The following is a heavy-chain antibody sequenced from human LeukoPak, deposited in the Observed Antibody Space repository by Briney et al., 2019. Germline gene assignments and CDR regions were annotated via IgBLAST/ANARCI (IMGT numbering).Heavy chain of an antibody. CDR2: ICTSGST. J-gene: IGHJ4*02. V-gene: IGHV4-4*07. CDR1: GGSINSYC. D-gene: IGHD6-13*01. Sequence: SETLSLTCSVSGGSINSYCWSWIRQPAGKGLEWIGRICTSGSTNYIPPLKSRVTMSVDTTKNQFSLKLSSVTAADTAVYYCARWAAAWYGDYWGQGTLVTVSS. CDR3: ARWAAAWYGDY.